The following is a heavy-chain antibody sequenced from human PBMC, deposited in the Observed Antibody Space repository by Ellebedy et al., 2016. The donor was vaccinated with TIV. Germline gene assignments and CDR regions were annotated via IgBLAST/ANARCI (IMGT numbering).Heavy chain of an antibody. D-gene: IGHD3-10*01. CDR2: ITSSSNYI. CDR1: AFTFRTYT. V-gene: IGHV3-21*01. CDR3: ARDFRDGDQRPN. Sequence: GESLKISXADSAFTFRTYTMNWVRQAPGKGLEWISSITSSSNYIYYADSVKGRFTISRDNAKNSLFLQMNSLRVDDTAVYYCARDFRDGDQRPNWGQGTLVTVSS. J-gene: IGHJ4*02.